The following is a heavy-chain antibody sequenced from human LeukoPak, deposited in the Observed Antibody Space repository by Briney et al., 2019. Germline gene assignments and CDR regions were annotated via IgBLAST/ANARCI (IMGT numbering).Heavy chain of an antibody. J-gene: IGHJ6*03. CDR1: GYTFTGYY. V-gene: IGHV1-2*06. CDR2: INPNSGGT. D-gene: IGHD5-12*01. CDR3: ARSYDFSVYYYYMDV. Sequence: GASVKVSCKASGYTFTGYYMHWVRQAPGQGLEWMGRINPNSGGTNYAQKFQGRVTMTRDTSISTAYMELSRLRSDDTAVYYCARSYDFSVYYYYMDVWGKGTTVTVSS.